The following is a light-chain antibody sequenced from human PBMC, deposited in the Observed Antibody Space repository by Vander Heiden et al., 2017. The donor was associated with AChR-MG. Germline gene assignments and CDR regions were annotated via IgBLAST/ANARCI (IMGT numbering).Light chain of an antibody. V-gene: IGLV2-23*02. CDR1: SSDLWRYSL. CDR3: CSYAGSNTFVV. J-gene: IGLJ2*01. CDR2: EVN. Sequence: QFALTQLAPVSGSPRQSITISCTGISSDLWRYSLVSRYQQQPGKAPKFRIYEVNKRPSGVSNRFSGSKSGNTASLTISGVQAEDEADDYCCSYAGSNTFVVLGGGTKLTVL.